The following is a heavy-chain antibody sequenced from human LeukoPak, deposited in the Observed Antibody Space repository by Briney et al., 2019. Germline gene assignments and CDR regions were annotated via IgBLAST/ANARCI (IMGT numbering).Heavy chain of an antibody. CDR2: MNPNSGNT. Sequence: EASVKVSCKASGYTFTSYDINWVRQATGQGLEWMGWMNPNSGNTGYAQKFQGRVTMTRNTSISTAYMELSSLRSEDTAVYYCARVLITRSATVWGYWGQGTLVTVPS. CDR3: ARVLITRSATVWGY. D-gene: IGHD4-17*01. CDR1: GYTFTSYD. J-gene: IGHJ4*02. V-gene: IGHV1-8*01.